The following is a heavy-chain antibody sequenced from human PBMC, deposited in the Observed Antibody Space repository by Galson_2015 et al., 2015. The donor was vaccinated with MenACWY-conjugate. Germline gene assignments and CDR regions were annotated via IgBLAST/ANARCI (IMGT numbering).Heavy chain of an antibody. D-gene: IGHD3-3*01. CDR1: GFTFRNYW. CDR2: INSDGSST. V-gene: IGHV3-74*03. J-gene: IGHJ6*03. CDR3: ARDLKTIFGVVIPSNYMDV. Sequence: SLRLSCAASGFTFRNYWMHWVRQVPGKGLVWVSRINSDGSSTTYADSVKGRFTISRDNAKDTVYLQMSSLRPEDTAVYYCARDLKTIFGVVIPSNYMDVWGKRTTVTVSS.